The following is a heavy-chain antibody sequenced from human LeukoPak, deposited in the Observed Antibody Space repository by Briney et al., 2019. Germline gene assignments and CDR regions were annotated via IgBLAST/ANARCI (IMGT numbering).Heavy chain of an antibody. CDR1: GYSISSGYY. Sequence: SETLSLTCAVSGYSISSGYYWGWIRQPPGKGLEWIGSIYHSGSTYYNPSLKSRVTISVDTSKNQFSLKLSSVTAADTAVYYCASLGRGWDWGQGTLVTVSP. CDR3: ASLGRGWD. CDR2: IYHSGST. V-gene: IGHV4-38-2*01. J-gene: IGHJ4*02. D-gene: IGHD1-26*01.